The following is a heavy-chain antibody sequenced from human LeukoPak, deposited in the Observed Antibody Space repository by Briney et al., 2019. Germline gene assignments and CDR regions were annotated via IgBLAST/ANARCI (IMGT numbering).Heavy chain of an antibody. Sequence: GGSLRLSCAASGFSFSSYWLNWVRQAPGKGLEWVANIRRSGSAKDYAASVKGRFTISRDTAKNSLFLQMHSLRAEDTAVYYCRAGALGYWGRGTLINVSS. CDR2: IRRSGSAK. J-gene: IGHJ4*02. V-gene: IGHV3-7*01. D-gene: IGHD6-19*01. CDR3: RAGALGY. CDR1: GFSFSSYW.